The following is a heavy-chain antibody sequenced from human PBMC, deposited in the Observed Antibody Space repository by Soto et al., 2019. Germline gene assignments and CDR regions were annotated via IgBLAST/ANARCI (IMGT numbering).Heavy chain of an antibody. Sequence: ASVKVSCKASGYTFTGYYMHWVRQAPGQGLEWMGWINPNSGGTNYAQKFQGRVTMTRDTSISTAYMELSRLRSDDTAVYYCAREDTAMVGFDYWGQGTLVTVSS. CDR3: AREDTAMVGFDY. D-gene: IGHD5-18*01. J-gene: IGHJ4*02. V-gene: IGHV1-2*02. CDR1: GYTFTGYY. CDR2: INPNSGGT.